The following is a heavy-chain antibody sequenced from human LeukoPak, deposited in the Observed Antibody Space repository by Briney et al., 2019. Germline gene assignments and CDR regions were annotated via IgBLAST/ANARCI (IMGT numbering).Heavy chain of an antibody. CDR3: ATIPLKGSEYFPH. Sequence: GGSLRLSCAASGFTFSTYGMSWVRQAPGKGLERVSVITGSGGHTVYADSVKGRFTISRDNSNNTLYLQMNSLRAEDTAIYYCATIPLKGSEYFPHWGQGTLVTVSS. CDR1: GFTFSTYG. J-gene: IGHJ1*01. CDR2: ITGSGGHT. V-gene: IGHV3-23*01. D-gene: IGHD2-2*02.